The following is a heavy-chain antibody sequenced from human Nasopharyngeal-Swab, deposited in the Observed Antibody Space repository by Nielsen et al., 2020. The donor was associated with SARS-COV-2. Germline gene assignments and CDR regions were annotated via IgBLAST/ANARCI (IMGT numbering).Heavy chain of an antibody. Sequence: RQAPGKGLEWIGYISYSGSTNYNPSLKRRVTISVDTSKKQFSLKVSSVTAADTAVYYCARDGYSSSRTLDYWGQGTLVTVSS. V-gene: IGHV4-59*01. CDR2: ISYSGST. D-gene: IGHD6-13*01. CDR3: ARDGYSSSRTLDY. J-gene: IGHJ4*02.